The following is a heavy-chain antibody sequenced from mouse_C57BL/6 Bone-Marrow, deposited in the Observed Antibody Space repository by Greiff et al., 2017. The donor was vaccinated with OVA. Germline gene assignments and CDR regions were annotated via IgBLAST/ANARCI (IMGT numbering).Heavy chain of an antibody. CDR3: IIYDGYYPWFAY. J-gene: IGHJ3*01. CDR1: GFTFSNYW. V-gene: IGHV6-3*01. Sequence: EVMLVESGGGLVQPGGSMKLSCVASGFTFSNYWMNWVRQSPEKGLEWVAQIRLKSDNYATHYAESVKGRFTISRDDSKSSVYLQMNNLRAEDTGIYYCIIYDGYYPWFAYWGQGTLVTVSA. D-gene: IGHD2-3*01. CDR2: IRLKSDNYAT.